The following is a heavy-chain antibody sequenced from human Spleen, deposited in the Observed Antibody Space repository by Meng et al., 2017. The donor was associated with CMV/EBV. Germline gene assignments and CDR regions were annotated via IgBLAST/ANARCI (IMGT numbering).Heavy chain of an antibody. CDR3: ARSVRFFGGGQEDVGGWFDP. CDR2: IYTSGST. V-gene: IGHV4-4*07. Sequence: GDGPATPSGNLFLPRTVPGCSISSYYWSWIRQPAGKGLEWIGRIYTSGSTNYNPSLKGRVTMSVDTSKNQFSLKLSSVTAADTAVYYCARSVRFFGGGQEDVGGWFDPWGQGTLVTVSS. J-gene: IGHJ5*02. D-gene: IGHD3-3*01. CDR1: GCSISSYY.